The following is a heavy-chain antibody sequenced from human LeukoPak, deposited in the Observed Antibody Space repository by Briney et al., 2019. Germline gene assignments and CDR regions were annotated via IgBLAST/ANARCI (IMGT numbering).Heavy chain of an antibody. Sequence: SETLSLTCSVSDGSINSYYWNWIRRPPGKGLEWIGYIYYSGSTYYNPSLKSRVTISVDTSKNQFSLKLSSVTAADTAVYYCARELHYALDYWGQGTLVTVSS. J-gene: IGHJ4*02. V-gene: IGHV4-59*06. CDR3: ARELHYALDY. CDR1: DGSINSYY. CDR2: IYYSGST. D-gene: IGHD2-2*01.